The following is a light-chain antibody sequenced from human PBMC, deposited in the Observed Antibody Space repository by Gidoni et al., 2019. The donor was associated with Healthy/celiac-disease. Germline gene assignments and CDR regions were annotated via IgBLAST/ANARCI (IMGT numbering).Light chain of an antibody. CDR1: QDISNS. V-gene: IGKV1-33*01. CDR3: QQYDNLPPFT. J-gene: IGKJ4*01. CDR2: DAS. Sequence: DIKMTQSTSSLSASVGDRVTITCQASQDISNSLKWSQQKPVKAPKLLIYDASNLETGVPSRFSGSGSGTDFTFTISSLQPEDIATYYCQQYDNLPPFTFGGGTKVEIK.